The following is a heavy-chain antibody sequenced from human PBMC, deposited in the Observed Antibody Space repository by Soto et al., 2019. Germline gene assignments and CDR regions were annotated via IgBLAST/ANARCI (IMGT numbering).Heavy chain of an antibody. D-gene: IGHD6-19*01. Sequence: QVQLVQSGAEVKKPGASVKVSCKGSGFTFSNYGFNWVRQAPGQGLEWVGWVSAYNGYTKSAQNFQDRHIMTTDTTPGKAYMELRGWRPSDTALYYCARGRSIAVPEGPWGQGTLVTVSS. CDR1: GFTFSNYG. J-gene: IGHJ4*02. CDR3: ARGRSIAVPEGP. V-gene: IGHV1-18*01. CDR2: VSAYNGYT.